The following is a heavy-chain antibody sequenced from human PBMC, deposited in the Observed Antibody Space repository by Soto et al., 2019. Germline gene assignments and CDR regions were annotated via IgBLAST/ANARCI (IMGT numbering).Heavy chain of an antibody. CDR3: SRDEYCCCVWFYAFDI. CDR2: IKQDGSEK. CDR1: GFTFSSYW. J-gene: IGHJ3*02. V-gene: IGHV3-7*01. D-gene: IGHD2-15*01. Sequence: GGSLRLSCAASGFTFSSYWMSWVRQAPGKGLEWVANIKQDGSEKYYVDSVKGRFTISRDNAKNSLYLQMNSLRAEDTSVYSCSRDEYCCCVWFYAFDIWGQGTMVTVSS.